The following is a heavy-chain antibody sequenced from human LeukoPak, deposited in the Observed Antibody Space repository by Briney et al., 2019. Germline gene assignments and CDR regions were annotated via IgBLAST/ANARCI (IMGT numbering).Heavy chain of an antibody. CDR3: AKDFGQLVFGYYFDY. CDR2: ISYDGSNK. J-gene: IGHJ4*02. CDR1: GFTFSSYG. V-gene: IGHV3-30*18. D-gene: IGHD6-13*01. Sequence: GGSLRLSCAASGFTFSSYGMHWVRQAPGKGLEWVAVISYDGSNKYYADSVKGRFTISRDNSKNTLYLQMNSLRAEDTAVYYCAKDFGQLVFGYYFDYWGQGTLVTVSS.